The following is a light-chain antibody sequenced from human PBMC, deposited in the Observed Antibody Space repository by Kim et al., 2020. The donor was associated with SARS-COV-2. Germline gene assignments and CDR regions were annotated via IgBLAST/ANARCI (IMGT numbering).Light chain of an antibody. CDR1: SLRTYY. Sequence: LGQTVRITCQGDSLRTYYASWYQQKPGQAPILLIYGKNNRPSGIPDRFSGSSSGNTASLTVTGAQAVDEADYYCNSRDNSGDHVVFGGGTQLTVL. CDR3: NSRDNSGDHVV. J-gene: IGLJ2*01. V-gene: IGLV3-19*01. CDR2: GKN.